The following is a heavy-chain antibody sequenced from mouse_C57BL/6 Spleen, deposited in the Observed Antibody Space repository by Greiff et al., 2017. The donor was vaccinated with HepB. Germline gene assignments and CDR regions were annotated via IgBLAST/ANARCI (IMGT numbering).Heavy chain of an antibody. Sequence: EVQLQQSGPELVKPGASVKISCKASGYSFTGYYMNWVKQSPEKSLEWIGEINPSTGGTTYNQKFKAKATLTVDKSSSTAYMQLKSLTSEDSAVYYCAREGDYDGGFDYWGQGTTLTVSS. CDR1: GYSFTGYY. J-gene: IGHJ2*01. D-gene: IGHD2-4*01. V-gene: IGHV1-42*01. CDR2: INPSTGGT. CDR3: AREGDYDGGFDY.